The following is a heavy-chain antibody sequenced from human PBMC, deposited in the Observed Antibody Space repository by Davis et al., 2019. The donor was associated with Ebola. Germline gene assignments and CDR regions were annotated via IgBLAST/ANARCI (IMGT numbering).Heavy chain of an antibody. CDR1: GYTFTGYY. CDR2: INPNSGGT. D-gene: IGHD3-10*01. CDR3: ASSVLLWFGELLYNNGEYFQH. J-gene: IGHJ1*01. Sequence: ASVKVSCKASGYTFTGYYMHWVRQAPGQGLEWMGRINPNSGGTNYAQKFQGRVTMTRDTSISTAYMELSRLRSDDTAVYYCASSVLLWFGELLYNNGEYFQHWGQGTLVTVSS. V-gene: IGHV1-2*06.